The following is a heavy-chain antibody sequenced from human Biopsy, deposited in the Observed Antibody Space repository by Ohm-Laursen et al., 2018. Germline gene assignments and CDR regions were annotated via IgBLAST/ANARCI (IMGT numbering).Heavy chain of an antibody. Sequence: SETLSLTCAVSGYSVTNDYYRGWIRQPPGKGLGWIENIYYDGITYYNPPLKSRVTISADTSKNQFSLRLNSVTAADTAVYYCARATNSTGWPYYYFYGMDVWGQGTTVTVSS. J-gene: IGHJ6*02. CDR2: IYYDGIT. CDR3: ARATNSTGWPYYYFYGMDV. D-gene: IGHD2/OR15-2a*01. V-gene: IGHV4-38-2*01. CDR1: GYSVTNDYY.